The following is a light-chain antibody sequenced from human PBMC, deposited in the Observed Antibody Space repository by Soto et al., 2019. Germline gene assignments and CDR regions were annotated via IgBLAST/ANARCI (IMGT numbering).Light chain of an antibody. Sequence: DTQMTQSPSTLSASVGDRVTITCRASKSISNWLAWYQQRPGRAPKLLIYKASNLQSGVPSRFSGSGSGTEFTLTINSLQPDDFAIYYCQQYNTLLPTFGQGTKVEFK. J-gene: IGKJ1*01. V-gene: IGKV1-5*03. CDR1: KSISNW. CDR2: KAS. CDR3: QQYNTLLPT.